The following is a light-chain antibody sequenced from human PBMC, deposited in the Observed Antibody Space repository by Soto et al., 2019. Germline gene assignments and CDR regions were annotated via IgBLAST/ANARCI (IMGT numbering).Light chain of an antibody. CDR2: NDN. J-gene: IGLJ1*01. V-gene: IGLV1-44*01. CDR1: SSNIGSSS. CDR3: SSYTDSSNYV. Sequence: QSVLTQPPSASGTPGQRVTISCSGSSSNIGSSSVNWYQQFPGTAPKLLIYNDNQWPSGVPDRFSGSRSGTSASLAISGLQSEDEADYYCSSYTDSSNYVFGTGTKVTVL.